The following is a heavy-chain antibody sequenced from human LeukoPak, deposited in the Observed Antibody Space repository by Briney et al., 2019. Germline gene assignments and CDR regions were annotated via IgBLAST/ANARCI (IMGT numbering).Heavy chain of an antibody. Sequence: GGSLRLSCAVSGCTFSSYSMNWVRQAPGKGLEWVSSISSSSSYIYYADSVKGRFTISRDNAKNSLYLQMNSLRAEDTAVYYCASGFDWFANWFDPWGQGTLVTVSS. V-gene: IGHV3-21*01. CDR2: ISSSSSYI. J-gene: IGHJ5*02. CDR3: ASGFDWFANWFDP. D-gene: IGHD3-9*01. CDR1: GCTFSSYS.